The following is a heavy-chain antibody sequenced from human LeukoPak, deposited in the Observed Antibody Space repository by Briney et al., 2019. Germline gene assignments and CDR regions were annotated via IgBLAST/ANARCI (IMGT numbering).Heavy chain of an antibody. CDR3: AKSVESAVTTNPYFDY. D-gene: IGHD4-17*01. Sequence: GGSLKLSCAASGFTFSGSAMHWVRQASGKGLEWVGRIRSKANSYATAYAASVKGRFTISRDDSKNTAYLQMNSLRAEDTAVYYCAKSVESAVTTNPYFDYWGQGTLVTVSS. J-gene: IGHJ4*02. CDR1: GFTFSGSA. CDR2: IRSKANSYAT. V-gene: IGHV3-73*01.